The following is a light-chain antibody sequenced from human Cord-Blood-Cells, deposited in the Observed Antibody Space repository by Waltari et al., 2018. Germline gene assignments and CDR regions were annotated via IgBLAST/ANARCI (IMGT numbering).Light chain of an antibody. Sequence: QSVLTQPPSASGTPGQSVTISVSARRSNIGSNYVYLYQQLPGTTHNLLIYRKNQLPSGVPCLFSGSKSRTSAALAISGLRCEDEADYYCAAWHDSLSGVVFGGGTKLTVL. CDR2: RKN. V-gene: IGLV1-47*01. CDR3: AAWHDSLSGVV. J-gene: IGLJ2*01. CDR1: RSNIGSNY.